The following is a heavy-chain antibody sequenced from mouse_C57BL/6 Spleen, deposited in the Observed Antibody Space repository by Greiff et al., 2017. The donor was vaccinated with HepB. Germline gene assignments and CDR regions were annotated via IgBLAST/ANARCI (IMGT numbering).Heavy chain of an antibody. J-gene: IGHJ4*01. CDR1: GYSITSGYY. V-gene: IGHV3-6*01. CDR3: ARDKLGLYAMDY. Sequence: EVQLQESGPGLVKPSQSLSLTCSVTGYSITSGYYWNWIRQFPGNKLEWMGYISYDGSNNYNPSLKNRISITRDTSKNQFFLKLNSVTTDDTATYYCARDKLGLYAMDYWGQGTSVTVSS. CDR2: ISYDGSN. D-gene: IGHD4-1*01.